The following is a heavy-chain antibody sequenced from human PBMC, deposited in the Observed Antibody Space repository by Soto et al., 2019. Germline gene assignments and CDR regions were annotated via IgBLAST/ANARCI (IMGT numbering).Heavy chain of an antibody. CDR3: ARSLGDS. Sequence: PGGSLRLSCAASGFTFSSYEMNWVRQAPGKGLEWVSYITSSSSTIYYADSVKGRFTISRDNAKYSLYLQMNSLRADDTAVYYCARSLGDSWGQGTLVTVS. CDR2: ITSSSSTI. D-gene: IGHD3-10*01. V-gene: IGHV3-48*03. J-gene: IGHJ4*02. CDR1: GFTFSSYE.